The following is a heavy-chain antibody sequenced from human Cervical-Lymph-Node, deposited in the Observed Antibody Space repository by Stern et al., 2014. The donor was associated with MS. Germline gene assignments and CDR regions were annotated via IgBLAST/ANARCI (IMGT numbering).Heavy chain of an antibody. V-gene: IGHV4-61*02. J-gene: IGHJ4*02. CDR2: IFVRGHS. D-gene: IGHD3-22*01. Sequence: VQLEESGPGLVKPSQTLSLTCTVSGVSITSSSFYWTWIRQPAGKGLEWIGRIFVRGHSDDNPSLKGRVTMSLDASKNQFSLELPSVTADDTAVYYCARQAGYYDNSAYYNYWGQGTLVTVSS. CDR3: ARQAGYYDNSAYYNY. CDR1: GVSITSSSFY.